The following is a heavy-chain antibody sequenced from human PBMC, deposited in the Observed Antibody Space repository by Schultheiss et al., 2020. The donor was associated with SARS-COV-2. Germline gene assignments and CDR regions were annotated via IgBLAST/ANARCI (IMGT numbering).Heavy chain of an antibody. Sequence: GESLKISCAASGFTFSSSWMHWVCQAPEKGLEWVANINQDGSEKYYVDSVKGRFTISRDNAKNSLYLQMSSLRAEETAVYYCASSGSYYDVDYFDYWGQGTLVTVSS. V-gene: IGHV3-7*03. CDR1: GFTFSSSW. CDR3: ASSGSYYDVDYFDY. J-gene: IGHJ4*02. CDR2: INQDGSEK. D-gene: IGHD1-26*01.